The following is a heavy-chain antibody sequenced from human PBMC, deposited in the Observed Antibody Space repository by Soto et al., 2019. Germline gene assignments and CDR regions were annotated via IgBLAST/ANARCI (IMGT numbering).Heavy chain of an antibody. J-gene: IGHJ2*01. V-gene: IGHV3-48*03. D-gene: IGHD3-22*01. CDR1: GFTFSSYE. CDR3: AREGYYDSSGYPRYFDL. Sequence: EVQLVESGGSLVQPGGSLRLSCAASGFTFSSYEMNWVRQAPGKGLEWVSYISSSGSTIYYADSVKGRFTISRDNAKNSLYLQMNSLRAEDTAVYYCAREGYYDSSGYPRYFDLWGRGTLVTVSS. CDR2: ISSSGSTI.